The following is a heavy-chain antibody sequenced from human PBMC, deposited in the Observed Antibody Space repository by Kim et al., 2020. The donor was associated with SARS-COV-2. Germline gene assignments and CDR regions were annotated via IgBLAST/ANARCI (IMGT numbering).Heavy chain of an antibody. CDR1: GYIFTGYY. CDR2: MNSNSGAT. CDR3: ARDEGAMVRGVISEYFQH. V-gene: IGHV1-2*06. D-gene: IGHD3-10*01. Sequence: ASVKVSCKASGYIFTGYYIYWVRQAPGQGLEWMGRMNSNSGATNYAQKFQGRVTMTRDTSISTAYMELSRLTSDDTAVYYCARDEGAMVRGVISEYFQHWGQGTLVTFSS. J-gene: IGHJ1*01.